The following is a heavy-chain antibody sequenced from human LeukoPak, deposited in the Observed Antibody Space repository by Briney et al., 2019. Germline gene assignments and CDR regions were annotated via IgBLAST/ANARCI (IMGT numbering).Heavy chain of an antibody. J-gene: IGHJ4*02. CDR3: ARDSGVEQQLDY. CDR1: GGTFSSYV. CDR2: ISPILGIA. V-gene: IGHV1-69*04. Sequence: SVKVSCKASGGTFSSYVMSWVRQAPGQGLEWMGRISPILGIANYAQKFQGRVTITTDESTSTAYMELSSLRSEDTAVYYCARDSGVEQQLDYWGQGTLVTVSS. D-gene: IGHD6-13*01.